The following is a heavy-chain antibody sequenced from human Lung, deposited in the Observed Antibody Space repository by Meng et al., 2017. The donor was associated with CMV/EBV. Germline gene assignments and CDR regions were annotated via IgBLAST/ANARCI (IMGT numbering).Heavy chain of an antibody. CDR1: GFTFSTYR. V-gene: IGHV3-48*04. D-gene: IGHD3-22*01. CDR2: ISSGSSTI. J-gene: IGHJ5*02. Sequence: ESXKISXAASGFTFSTYRMNWVRQAPGKGLEWVSYISSGSSTIYYADSVRGRFTISRDNAKNSLYLQMNSLRAEDTAVYYCARGLYYYDSSGYPKENWFDPWGQEXLVTVSS. CDR3: ARGLYYYDSSGYPKENWFDP.